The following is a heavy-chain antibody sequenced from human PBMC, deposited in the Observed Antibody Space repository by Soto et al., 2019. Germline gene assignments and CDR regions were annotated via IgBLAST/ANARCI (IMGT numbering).Heavy chain of an antibody. Sequence: ASVKVSCKASGYTFTTYGVSWVRQAPGQGLEWLGWISTYNGSTSYAQKFQGRVTMTRDTSTSTVYMELSSLRSEDTAVYYCARDRGILTGYYHHYYYGMDVWGQGTTVTVSS. D-gene: IGHD3-9*01. V-gene: IGHV1-18*01. CDR3: ARDRGILTGYYHHYYYGMDV. CDR2: ISTYNGST. J-gene: IGHJ6*02. CDR1: GYTFTTYG.